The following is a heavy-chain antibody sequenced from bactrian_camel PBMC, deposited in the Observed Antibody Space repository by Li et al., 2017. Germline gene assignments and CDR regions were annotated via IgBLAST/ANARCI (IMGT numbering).Heavy chain of an antibody. D-gene: IGHD1*01. CDR1: GYTDNKSR. Sequence: HVQLVESGGGSVQAGGSLRLSCQASGYTDNKSRMAWFRQGPGKEREGVASITSDGRSTYADSVKGRFTISRDNAKNILYLQMNDLKTEDTAMYYCARDEGWTTETPETEGTQVTVS. CDR2: ITSDGRS. V-gene: IGHV3S53*01. J-gene: IGHJ4*01.